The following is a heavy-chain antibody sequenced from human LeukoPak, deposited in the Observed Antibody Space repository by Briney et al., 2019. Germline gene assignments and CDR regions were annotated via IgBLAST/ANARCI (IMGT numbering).Heavy chain of an antibody. CDR2: VYTSGTT. D-gene: IGHD5-12*01. J-gene: IGHJ4*02. Sequence: PSETLSLTCTVSGGSISGYFWTWIRQPAGKELEWIGRVYTSGTTYYNPSLESRVTISLDTSNNQFSLRVTSVTAADTAIYYCARGAEKTRISGYYSFDHWGRGLLVTVSS. V-gene: IGHV4-4*07. CDR3: ARGAEKTRISGYYSFDH. CDR1: GGSISGYF.